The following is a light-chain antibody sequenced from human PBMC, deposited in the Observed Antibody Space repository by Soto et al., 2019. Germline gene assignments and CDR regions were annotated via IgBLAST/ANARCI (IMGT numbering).Light chain of an antibody. CDR2: EGS. CDR1: SSDVGGYNL. CDR3: CSYAGSSTLL. J-gene: IGLJ2*01. Sequence: QSALTQPASVSGSPGQSITISCTGTSSDVGGYNLVSWYQQHPGKTPKLMIYEGSKRPSVVSNRFSGSKSGNTASLTISGLQAEDEADYYCCSYAGSSTLLFGGGTKLTVL. V-gene: IGLV2-23*01.